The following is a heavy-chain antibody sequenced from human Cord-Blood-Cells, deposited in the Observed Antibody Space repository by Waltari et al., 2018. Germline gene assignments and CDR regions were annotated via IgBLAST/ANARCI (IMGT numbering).Heavy chain of an antibody. CDR3: ATFRGYERYYFDY. CDR1: AYPPTELS. V-gene: IGHV1-24*01. CDR2: FDPEDGET. D-gene: IGHD5-12*01. J-gene: IGHJ4*02. Sequence: QVQLVQCGAAVKKPGAPVRVCCKVSAYPPTELSLHWVRQAPGKGLEWMGGFDPEDGETIYAQKFQGRVTMTEDTSTDTAYMELSSLRSEDTAVYYCATFRGYERYYFDYWGQGTLVTVSS.